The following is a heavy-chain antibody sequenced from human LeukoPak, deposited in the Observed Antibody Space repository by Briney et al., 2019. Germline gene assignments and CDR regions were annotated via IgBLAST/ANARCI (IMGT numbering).Heavy chain of an antibody. D-gene: IGHD6-6*01. Sequence: SETLSLTCTVSGGSISSSRYYWGWIRQPPGKGLEWIGSIYYSGSTSYNPSLKSRVTISADTSKNQFSLKLSSVTAADTAVYYCAKAVKQLGTFYFDYWGQGTLVTVSS. CDR2: IYYSGST. CDR3: AKAVKQLGTFYFDY. V-gene: IGHV4-39*07. J-gene: IGHJ4*02. CDR1: GGSISSSRYY.